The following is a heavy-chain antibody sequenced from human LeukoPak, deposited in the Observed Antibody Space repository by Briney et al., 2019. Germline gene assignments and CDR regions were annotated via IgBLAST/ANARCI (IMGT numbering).Heavy chain of an antibody. J-gene: IGHJ4*02. D-gene: IGHD3-10*01. V-gene: IGHV3-30*03. Sequence: GGSLRLSCAASGFTFSSYGMHWVRQAPGKGLEWVAVISYDGSNKYYADSVKGRFTISRDNSKNTLYLQMNSLRAEDTAVYYCARENGSGRPFDYWGQGTLVTVSS. CDR1: GFTFSSYG. CDR2: ISYDGSNK. CDR3: ARENGSGRPFDY.